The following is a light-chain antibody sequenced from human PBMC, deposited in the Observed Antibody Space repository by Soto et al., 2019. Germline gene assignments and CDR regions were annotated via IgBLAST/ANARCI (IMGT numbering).Light chain of an antibody. V-gene: IGLV1-51*02. CDR2: ESN. CDR3: GTWDTRLGAGV. Sequence: QSAVTQPPSVSAAPGQKVTISCFGSSSNIGRNYVSWYQQLPGTAPKVLIFESNKRPSGIPDRFSGSKSGTSATLGITGLQTGDEADYYCGTWDTRLGAGVFGGGTKLTVL. J-gene: IGLJ3*02. CDR1: SSNIGRNY.